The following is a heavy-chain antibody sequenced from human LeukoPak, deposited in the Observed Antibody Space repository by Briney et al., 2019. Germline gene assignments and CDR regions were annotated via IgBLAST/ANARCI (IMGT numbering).Heavy chain of an antibody. D-gene: IGHD3-10*01. CDR3: ARYGSGSYREFDS. CDR2: MYYRGST. V-gene: IGHV4-39*07. J-gene: IGHJ4*02. CDR1: GGSISSSSYY. Sequence: SETLSLTCTVSGGSISSSSYYWGWLRQSPGKGLEWIRSMYYRGSTYYNPSLKSRVTLSVDTPKNQFSLKLSSVTAADTAVYYCARYGSGSYREFDSWGQGTLATVSS.